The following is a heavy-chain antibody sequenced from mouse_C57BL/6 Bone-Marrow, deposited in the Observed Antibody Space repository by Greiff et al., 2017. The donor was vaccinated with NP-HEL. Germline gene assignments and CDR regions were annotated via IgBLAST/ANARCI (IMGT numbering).Heavy chain of an antibody. CDR2: IYPGSGST. V-gene: IGHV1-55*01. Sequence: VQLQQPGAELVKPGASVKMSCKASGYTFTSYWITWVKQRPGQGLEWIGDIYPGSGSTNYNEKFKSKATLTVDTSSSTAYMQLSSLTSEDSAVYYCASPLLLRYPYYAMDYWGRGTSVTVSS. CDR1: GYTFTSYW. CDR3: ASPLLLRYPYYAMDY. J-gene: IGHJ4*01. D-gene: IGHD1-1*01.